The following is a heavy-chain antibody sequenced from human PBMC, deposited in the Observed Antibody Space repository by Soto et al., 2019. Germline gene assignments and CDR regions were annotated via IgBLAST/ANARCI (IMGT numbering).Heavy chain of an antibody. Sequence: QVQLQESGPGLVKPSQTLSLTCTVSGGSISSGGYYWSWIRQHPGKGMEWIGYIYYSGSTYYNPSLKSRVTISVETSKNQFSLKLSSVTAADTAVYYCARDKSGVVGSFDYWGQGTLVTVSS. CDR3: ARDKSGVVGSFDY. D-gene: IGHD1-26*01. CDR1: GGSISSGGYY. J-gene: IGHJ4*02. CDR2: IYYSGST. V-gene: IGHV4-31*03.